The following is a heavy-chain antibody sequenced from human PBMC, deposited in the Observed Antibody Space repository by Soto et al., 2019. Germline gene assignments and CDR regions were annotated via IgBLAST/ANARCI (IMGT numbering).Heavy chain of an antibody. CDR1: GLPFNSYA. CDR3: AKIISSSWYQFDY. Sequence: GVSLSLSCAASGLPFNSYAMSWVRQAPGKGLEWVSAISGSGGSTYYADSVKGRFTISRDNSKNTLYLQMNSLRAEDTAVYYCAKIISSSWYQFDYCGQGTMVTVAS. V-gene: IGHV3-23*01. D-gene: IGHD6-13*01. J-gene: IGHJ4*02. CDR2: ISGSGGST.